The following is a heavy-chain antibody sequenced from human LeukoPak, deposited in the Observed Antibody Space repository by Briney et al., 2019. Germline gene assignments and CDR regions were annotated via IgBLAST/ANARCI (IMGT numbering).Heavy chain of an antibody. D-gene: IGHD6-19*01. Sequence: GGSLRLSCAASGFTVSSNYMSWVRQAPGKGLEWVSIIYSDDSTYYADSVKGRFTVSRDTSKNTVYLQMNSLRAEDTAVYYCARVLGPAVAGHYFDYWGQGTLVTVSS. CDR1: GFTVSSNY. CDR3: ARVLGPAVAGHYFDY. J-gene: IGHJ4*02. CDR2: IYSDDST. V-gene: IGHV3-53*05.